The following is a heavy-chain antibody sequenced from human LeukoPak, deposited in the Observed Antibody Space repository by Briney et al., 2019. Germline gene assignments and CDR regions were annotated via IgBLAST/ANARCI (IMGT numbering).Heavy chain of an antibody. V-gene: IGHV4-4*07. CDR2: IYTSGST. D-gene: IGHD3-10*01. CDR3: ARARFGELSARYYFDY. Sequence: PSETLSLTCTVSGGSISSYYWSWIRQPAGKGLEWIGRIYTSGSTNYNPSLKSRVTMSVDTSKNQFSLKLSSVTAADTAVYYCARARFGELSARYYFDYWGQGTLVPVSS. CDR1: GGSISSYY. J-gene: IGHJ4*02.